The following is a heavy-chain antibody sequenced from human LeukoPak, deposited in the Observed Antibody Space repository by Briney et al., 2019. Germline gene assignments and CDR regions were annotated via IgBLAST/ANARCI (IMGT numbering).Heavy chain of an antibody. CDR3: ARAERGYSGYELDY. Sequence: SETLSLTCTVSGGSIRSTSYSWGWIRQPPGKGLEWIASLHYTGTTFYNPSLKIRVTISVDTSKNQFSLKLSSVTAADTAVYYCARAERGYSGYELDYWGQGTLVTVSS. J-gene: IGHJ4*02. CDR1: GGSIRSTSYS. D-gene: IGHD5-12*01. V-gene: IGHV4-39*07. CDR2: LHYTGTT.